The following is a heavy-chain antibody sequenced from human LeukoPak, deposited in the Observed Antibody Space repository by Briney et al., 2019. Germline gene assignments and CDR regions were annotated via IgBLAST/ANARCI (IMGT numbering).Heavy chain of an antibody. J-gene: IGHJ4*02. CDR2: IYYSGST. D-gene: IGHD5-24*01. CDR1: GGSISSSSYY. V-gene: IGHV4-39*01. CDR3: ARRRDGYNSMAYYFDY. Sequence: PSETLSLTCTVPGGSISSSSYYWGWIRQPPGKGLEWIGSIYYSGSTYYNPSLKSRVTIPVDTSKNQFSLKLSSVTAADTAVYYCARRRDGYNSMAYYFDYWGQGTLVTVSS.